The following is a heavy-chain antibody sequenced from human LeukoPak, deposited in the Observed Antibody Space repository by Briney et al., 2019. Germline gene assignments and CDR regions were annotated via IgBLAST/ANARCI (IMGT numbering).Heavy chain of an antibody. CDR3: ARDPNYYDSSGCFDY. D-gene: IGHD3-22*01. J-gene: IGHJ4*02. Sequence: SETLSLTCAVYGGSFSGYYWSWIRQPPGKGLEWIGEISHSGSTNYNPSLKSRVTISVDTSKNQFSLKLSSVTAADTAVYYCARDPNYYDSSGCFDYWGQGTLVTVSS. CDR2: ISHSGST. V-gene: IGHV4-34*01. CDR1: GGSFSGYY.